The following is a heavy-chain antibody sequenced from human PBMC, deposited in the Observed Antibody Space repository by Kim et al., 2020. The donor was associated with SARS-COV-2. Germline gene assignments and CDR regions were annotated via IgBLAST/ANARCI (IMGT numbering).Heavy chain of an antibody. V-gene: IGHV1-8*01. CDR2: MNPHSGNT. J-gene: IGHJ6*02. Sequence: ASVKVSCKASGYTFTSHEIKWVRQAAGQGLEWMGWMNPHSGNTGSAQKFQGRVTMTRDISTSTAFLELSNLTSDDTAVYYCALTSGWYYYYAMDVWGQGTTVTVSS. CDR1: GYTFTSHE. CDR3: ALTSGWYYYYAMDV. D-gene: IGHD6-19*01.